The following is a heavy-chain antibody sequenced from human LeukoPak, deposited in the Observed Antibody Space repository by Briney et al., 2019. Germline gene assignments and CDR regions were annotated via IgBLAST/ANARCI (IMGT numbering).Heavy chain of an antibody. V-gene: IGHV4-34*01. CDR3: ARGSAMVRGDDANWFDP. D-gene: IGHD3-10*01. Sequence: SETLSLTCAVYGGSFSGYYWSWIRQPPGKGLEWIAEINHSGSTNYNPSLKSRVTISVDTSKNQFSLKLSSVTAADTAVYYCARGSAMVRGDDANWFDPWGQGTLVTVSS. CDR1: GGSFSGYY. J-gene: IGHJ5*02. CDR2: INHSGST.